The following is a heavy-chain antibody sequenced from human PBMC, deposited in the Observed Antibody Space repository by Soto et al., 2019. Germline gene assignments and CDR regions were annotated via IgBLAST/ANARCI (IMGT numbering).Heavy chain of an antibody. J-gene: IGHJ3*02. D-gene: IGHD4-4*01. Sequence: SVKVSCKASGGTFSSYAISWVRQAPGQGLEWMGGIIPIFGTANYAQRFQGRVTITADESTSTAYMELSSLRSEDTAVYYCAREAPTTVAADDAFDIWGQGTMVTVSS. CDR3: AREAPTTVAADDAFDI. CDR2: IIPIFGTA. V-gene: IGHV1-69*13. CDR1: GGTFSSYA.